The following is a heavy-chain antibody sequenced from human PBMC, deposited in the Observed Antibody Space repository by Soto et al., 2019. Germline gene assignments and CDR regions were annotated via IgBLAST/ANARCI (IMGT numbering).Heavy chain of an antibody. D-gene: IGHD5-12*01. CDR3: ARLKQARNWFDP. CDR2: IYYSGST. Sequence: PSETLSLTCTVSGGSISSSSYYWGWIRQPPGKGLEWIGSIYYSGSTYYNPSLKSRVTISVDTSKNQFPLKLSSVTAADTAVYYCARLKQARNWFDPWGQGTLVTVSS. CDR1: GGSISSSSYY. J-gene: IGHJ5*02. V-gene: IGHV4-39*01.